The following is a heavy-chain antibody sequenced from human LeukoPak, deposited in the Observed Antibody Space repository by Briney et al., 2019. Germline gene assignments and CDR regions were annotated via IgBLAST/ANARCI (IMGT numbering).Heavy chain of an antibody. Sequence: SQTLSLTCAISGDSVSTNSVAWNWIRQSPSRGLEWLGRTSYRSKLYNDYAVSVKNRITITPDTSKNQFSLQLNSVTPEDTAVYYCAREAEITRFDYWGQGTLVTVSS. J-gene: IGHJ4*02. CDR3: AREAEITRFDY. CDR1: GDSVSTNSVA. V-gene: IGHV6-1*01. D-gene: IGHD5-24*01. CDR2: TSYRSKLYN.